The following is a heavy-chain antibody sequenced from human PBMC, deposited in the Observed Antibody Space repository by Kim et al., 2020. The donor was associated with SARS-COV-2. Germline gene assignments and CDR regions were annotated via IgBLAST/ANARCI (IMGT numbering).Heavy chain of an antibody. CDR3: ARLSSGYSNYYYYGMDV. J-gene: IGHJ6*02. CDR1: GYSFTSYW. V-gene: IGHV5-51*01. D-gene: IGHD5-18*01. CDR2: IYPGDSDT. Sequence: GESLQISCKGSGYSFTSYWIAWVRQMPGKGLEWMGIIYPGDSDTRYSPSFQGQVTISADKSISTAYLQWSSLKASDTAMYYCARLSSGYSNYYYYGMDVWGQGTTVTVSS.